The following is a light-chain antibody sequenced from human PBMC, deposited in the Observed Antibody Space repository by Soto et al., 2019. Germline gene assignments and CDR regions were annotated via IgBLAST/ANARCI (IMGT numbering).Light chain of an antibody. CDR3: SSYTSSSTPRV. J-gene: IGLJ1*01. Sequence: QSSLTQPASVSGSPGQSITISCTGTSSDVGGYDYVSWYQQHPGKAPKLMIYDVTSRPSGVSIRFSGSKSGNTASLTISGLQAEDEADYYCSSYTSSSTPRVFGTGTKLTVL. CDR2: DVT. V-gene: IGLV2-14*03. CDR1: SSDVGGYDY.